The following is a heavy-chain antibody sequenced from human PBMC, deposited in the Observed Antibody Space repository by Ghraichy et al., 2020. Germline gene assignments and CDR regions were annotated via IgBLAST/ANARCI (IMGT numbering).Heavy chain of an antibody. CDR3: AKDSVAAWDIVVVVAAVTFDY. CDR1: GFTFSSYA. J-gene: IGHJ4*02. V-gene: IGHV3-23*01. D-gene: IGHD2-15*01. CDR2: ISGSGGST. Sequence: GESLNISCAASGFTFSSYAMSWVRQAPGKGLEWVSAISGSGGSTYYADSVKGRFTISRDNSKNTLYLQMNSLRAEDTAVYYCAKDSVAAWDIVVVVAAVTFDYWGQGTLVTVSS.